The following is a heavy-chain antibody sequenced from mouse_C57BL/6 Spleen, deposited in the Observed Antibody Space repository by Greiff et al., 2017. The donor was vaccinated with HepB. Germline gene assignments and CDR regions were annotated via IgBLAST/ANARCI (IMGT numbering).Heavy chain of an antibody. CDR1: GYTFTSYD. D-gene: IGHD2-4*01. CDR3: ARRGIYYDYDFDY. V-gene: IGHV1-85*01. Sequence: QVQLKESGPELVKPGASVKLSCKASGYTFTSYDINWVKQRPGQGLEWIGWIYPRDGSTKYNEKFKGKATLTVDTSSSTAYMELHSLTSEDSAVYFCARRGIYYDYDFDYWGQGTTLTVSS. J-gene: IGHJ2*01. CDR2: IYPRDGST.